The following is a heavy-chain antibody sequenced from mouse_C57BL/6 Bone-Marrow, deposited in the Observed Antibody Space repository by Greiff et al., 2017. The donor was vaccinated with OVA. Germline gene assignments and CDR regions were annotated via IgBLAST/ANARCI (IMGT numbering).Heavy chain of an antibody. Sequence: EVQGVESGGGLVQPKGSLKLSCAASGFTFNTYAMHWVRQAPGKGLEWVARIRSKSSNYATYDADSVKDIFIISRDDSQIMLYLQMNNLKTEVTAMYYCVRDGTGTSYFDVWGTGTTVTVSS. CDR1: GFTFNTYA. CDR3: VRDGTGTSYFDV. V-gene: IGHV10-3*01. J-gene: IGHJ1*03. CDR2: IRSKSSNYAT. D-gene: IGHD4-1*01.